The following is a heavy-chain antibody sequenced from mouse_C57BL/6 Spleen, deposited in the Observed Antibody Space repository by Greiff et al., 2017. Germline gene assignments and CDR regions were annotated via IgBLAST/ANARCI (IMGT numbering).Heavy chain of an antibody. CDR1: GYAFSSSW. D-gene: IGHD1-1*01. V-gene: IGHV1-82*01. CDR3: ALITTVDYAMDY. CDR2: IYPGDGDT. J-gene: IGHJ4*01. Sequence: VQRVESGPELVKPGASVKISCKASGYAFSSSWMNWVKQRPGKGLEWIGRIYPGDGDTNYNGKFKGKATLTADKSSSTAYMQLSSLTSEDSAVYFCALITTVDYAMDYWGQGTSVTVSS.